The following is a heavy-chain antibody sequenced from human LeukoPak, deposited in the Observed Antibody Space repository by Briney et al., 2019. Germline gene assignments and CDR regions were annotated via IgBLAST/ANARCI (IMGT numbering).Heavy chain of an antibody. Sequence: PAETLSLTCTVSGGSISSYYWSWIRQPPGKGLEGIGYIYYSRSTNYNPSLKSRVTISVDTSKNQFSLKLSSVTAADTAVYYCARATYDYGGIFDYWGQGTLVTVSS. D-gene: IGHD4-23*01. V-gene: IGHV4-59*01. CDR1: GGSISSYY. J-gene: IGHJ4*02. CDR3: ARATYDYGGIFDY. CDR2: IYYSRST.